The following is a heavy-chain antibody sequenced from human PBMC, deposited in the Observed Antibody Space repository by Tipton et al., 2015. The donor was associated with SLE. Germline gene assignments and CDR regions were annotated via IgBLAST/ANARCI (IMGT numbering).Heavy chain of an antibody. Sequence: TLSLTCIVSGGFISSYYWSWIRQPPGKGLEWIGYIYSSGTTTNYNPSLKSRVTISVDKSNNQCSRKLSSVTAADTAVYYCAGCSSTSCLYYMDAWGKGTTVTVSS. V-gene: IGHV4-59*12. CDR3: AGCSSTSCLYYMDA. D-gene: IGHD2-2*01. J-gene: IGHJ6*03. CDR2: IYSSGTTT. CDR1: GGFISSYY.